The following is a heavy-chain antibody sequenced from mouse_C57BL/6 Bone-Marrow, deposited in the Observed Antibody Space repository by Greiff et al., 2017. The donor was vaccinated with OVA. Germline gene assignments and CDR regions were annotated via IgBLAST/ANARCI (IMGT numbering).Heavy chain of an antibody. CDR1: GFTFSSYG. Sequence: EVNVVESGGDLVKPGGSLKLSCAASGFTFSSYGMSWVRQTPDKRLEWVATISSGGSYTYYPDSVKGRFPISRDNAKNTLYLQMSSLKSEDTAMYYCARLPGGYWGQGTTLTVSS. J-gene: IGHJ2*01. CDR3: ARLPGGY. V-gene: IGHV5-6*01. CDR2: ISSGGSYT.